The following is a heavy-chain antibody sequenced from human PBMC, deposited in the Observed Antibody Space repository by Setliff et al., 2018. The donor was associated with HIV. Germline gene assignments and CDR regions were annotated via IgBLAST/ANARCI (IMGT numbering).Heavy chain of an antibody. V-gene: IGHV4-4*08. Sequence: PSETLSLTCTVSGGSISSHYWSWIRQPPGKGLEWIGRIYTSGNTNYNPSLKSRVTISIDTSKNQFSLKLSSVTAADTAVYYCARDNSYYYGSGSHYWYGMDVWGQGTTVTVSS. CDR3: ARDNSYYYGSGSHYWYGMDV. J-gene: IGHJ6*01. D-gene: IGHD3-10*01. CDR2: IYTSGNT. CDR1: GGSISSHY.